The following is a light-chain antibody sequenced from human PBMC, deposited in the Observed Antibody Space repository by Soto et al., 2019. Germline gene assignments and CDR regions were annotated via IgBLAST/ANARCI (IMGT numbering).Light chain of an antibody. CDR3: SSYTRSSSVV. Sequence: QSALTQPASVSGSPVQSITISCTGTSSDVGGYNYVSWYQQHPGKAPNLMIYEVSNRPSGVHNRFSGSKSGNTASLTISGLQAEDDVDYYCSSYTRSSSVVFGGGTKLTVL. J-gene: IGLJ2*01. V-gene: IGLV2-14*01. CDR2: EVS. CDR1: SSDVGGYNY.